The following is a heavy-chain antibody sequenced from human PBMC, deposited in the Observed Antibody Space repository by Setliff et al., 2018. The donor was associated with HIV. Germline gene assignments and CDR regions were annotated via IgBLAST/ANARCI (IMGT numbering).Heavy chain of an antibody. CDR2: ISAYNGNT. J-gene: IGHJ3*02. Sequence: ASVKVSCKASGYTFTSYGFNWVRQAPGQGLEWMGWISAYNGNTNYAQKLQGRVTMTTDTSTSTAYMELRSLRSDDTAVYYYASQGWGTAFDIWGQGTMVTVSS. CDR3: ASQGWGTAFDI. D-gene: IGHD7-27*01. V-gene: IGHV1-18*01. CDR1: GYTFTSYG.